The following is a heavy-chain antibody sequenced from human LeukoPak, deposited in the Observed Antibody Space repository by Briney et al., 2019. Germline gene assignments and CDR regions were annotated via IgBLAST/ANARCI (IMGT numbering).Heavy chain of an antibody. V-gene: IGHV4-61*02. D-gene: IGHD4-17*01. J-gene: IGHJ4*02. Sequence: SETLSLTCTVSGGSISSGSYYWSWIRQPAGKGLEWIGRIYTSGSTNYNPSLKSRVTISVDTSKNQFSLKLSSVTAADTAVYYCARDNGDQVYLWYFDYWGQGTLVTVSS. CDR1: GGSISSGSYY. CDR2: IYTSGST. CDR3: ARDNGDQVYLWYFDY.